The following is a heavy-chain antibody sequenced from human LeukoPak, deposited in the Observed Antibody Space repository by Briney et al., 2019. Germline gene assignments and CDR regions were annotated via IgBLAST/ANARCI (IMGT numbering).Heavy chain of an antibody. Sequence: PGGSLRLSCAASGFTFSSYGMHWVRQAPGKGLEWVAVIWYDGSNKHYADSLKRRFPISRDNSKNTLYLQMNSLRAEDTAVYYCARGGSGYSYGPSHSHIWGQGTMVSVSS. CDR1: GFTFSSYG. D-gene: IGHD5-18*01. J-gene: IGHJ3*02. CDR2: IWYDGSNK. CDR3: ARGGSGYSYGPSHSHI. V-gene: IGHV3-33*01.